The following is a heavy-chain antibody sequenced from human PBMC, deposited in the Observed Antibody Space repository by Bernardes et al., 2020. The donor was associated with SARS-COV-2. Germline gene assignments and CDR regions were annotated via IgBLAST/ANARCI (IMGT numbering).Heavy chain of an antibody. J-gene: IGHJ5*02. CDR1: GGSISSYY. D-gene: IGHD3-22*01. CDR2: IYYSGST. Sequence: ETLSLTCTVSGGSISSYYWSWIRQPPGKGLEWIGYIYYSGSTNYNPSLKSRVTISVDTSKNQFSLKLSSVTAADTAVYYCARHTYYYDSSGYGNWFDPWGQETLVTVSS. V-gene: IGHV4-59*08. CDR3: ARHTYYYDSSGYGNWFDP.